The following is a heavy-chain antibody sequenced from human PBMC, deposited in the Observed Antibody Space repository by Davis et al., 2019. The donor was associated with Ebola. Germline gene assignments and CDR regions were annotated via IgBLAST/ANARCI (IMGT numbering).Heavy chain of an antibody. CDR1: GFTFSSYA. Sequence: GESLKISCAASGFTFSSYAMSWVRQAPGKGLEWVSAISGSGGSTYYADSVKGRFTISRDNSKNTLYLQMNSLRAEDTAVYCYAKDSLGNDILTDDDYWGQGTLVTVSS. V-gene: IGHV3-23*01. D-gene: IGHD3-9*01. CDR3: AKDSLGNDILTDDDY. CDR2: ISGSGGST. J-gene: IGHJ4*02.